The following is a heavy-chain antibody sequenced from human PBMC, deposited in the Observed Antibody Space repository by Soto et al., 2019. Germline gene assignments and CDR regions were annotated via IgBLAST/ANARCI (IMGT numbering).Heavy chain of an antibody. CDR1: GFTFSDYY. CDR2: ISSSSSYT. D-gene: IGHD1-26*01. CDR3: ARGSPPGGPYNWFDP. V-gene: IGHV3-11*05. Sequence: GGSLRLSCAASGFTFSDYYMSWIRQAPGKGLEWVSYISSSSSYTNYADSVKGRFTISRDNAKNSLYLQMNSLRAEDTAVYYCARGSPPGGPYNWFDPWGQGTLVTVSS. J-gene: IGHJ5*02.